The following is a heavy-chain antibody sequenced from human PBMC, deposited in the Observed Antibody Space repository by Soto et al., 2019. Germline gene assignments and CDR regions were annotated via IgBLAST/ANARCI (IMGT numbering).Heavy chain of an antibody. J-gene: IGHJ4*02. D-gene: IGHD6-6*01. Sequence: ASVKVSCKASGYTFTSYGISWVRQAPGQGLEWMGWISAYNGNTNYAQKLQGRVTMTTDTSTSTAYMELRSLRSDDTAMYYCARALGYSSSSPFDYWGQGTLVTVSS. CDR1: GYTFTSYG. CDR3: ARALGYSSSSPFDY. CDR2: ISAYNGNT. V-gene: IGHV1-18*04.